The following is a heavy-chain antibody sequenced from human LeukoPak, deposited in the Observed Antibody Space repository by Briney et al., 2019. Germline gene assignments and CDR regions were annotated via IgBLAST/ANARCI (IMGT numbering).Heavy chain of an antibody. D-gene: IGHD2-2*01. V-gene: IGHV4-34*01. J-gene: IGHJ5*02. CDR3: AREIGGKGYCSSTSCSGGRNWFDP. CDR2: INHSGST. Sequence: SETLSLTCAVYGGSFSGYYWSWIRQPPGKGLEWIGEINHSGSTNYNPSLKSRVTISVDTSKNQFSLKLSSVTAADTAVYYCAREIGGKGYCSSTSCSGGRNWFDPWGQGTLVTVSS. CDR1: GGSFSGYY.